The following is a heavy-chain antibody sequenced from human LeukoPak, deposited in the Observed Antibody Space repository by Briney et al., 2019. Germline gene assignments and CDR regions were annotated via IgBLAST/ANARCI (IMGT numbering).Heavy chain of an antibody. CDR1: GGTFSSYA. CDR3: AIEAKYYYGSGMGSGVDY. D-gene: IGHD3-10*01. V-gene: IGHV1-69*05. Sequence: GSSVKVSCKASGGTFSSYAISWVRQAPGLGLEWMGGIIPIFGTANYAQKFQGRVTITTDESTSTAYMELSSLRSEDTAVYYCAIEAKYYYGSGMGSGVDYWGQGTLVTVSS. J-gene: IGHJ4*02. CDR2: IIPIFGTA.